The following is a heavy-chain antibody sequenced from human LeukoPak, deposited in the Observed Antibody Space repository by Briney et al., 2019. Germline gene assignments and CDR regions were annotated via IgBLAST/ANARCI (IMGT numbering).Heavy chain of an antibody. CDR3: ARDHRRITIFGVVKRDYYGMDV. CDR1: GFTSSSYA. J-gene: IGHJ6*02. CDR2: ISYDGSNK. Sequence: GGSLRLSCAASGFTSSSYAMHWARQAPGKGLEWVAVISYDGSNKYYADSVKGRFTISRDNSKNTLYLQMNSLRAEDTAVYYCARDHRRITIFGVVKRDYYGMDVWGQGTTVTVSS. D-gene: IGHD3-3*01. V-gene: IGHV3-30-3*01.